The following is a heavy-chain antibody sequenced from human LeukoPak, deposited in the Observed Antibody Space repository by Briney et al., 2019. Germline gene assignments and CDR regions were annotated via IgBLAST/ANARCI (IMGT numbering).Heavy chain of an antibody. CDR3: AKEGRPNSGGGFFDY. Sequence: GGSLRPPCSAFGFSFRRFAMGWVRQAPGKGLGGVSTVNESGGRTYYADSVKGRFTMSRDNSRSTLYLQMNSLRAEDTAVYYCAKEGRPNSGGGFFDYWGQGTRVTVSS. CDR1: GFSFRRFA. CDR2: VNESGGRT. D-gene: IGHD5-12*01. V-gene: IGHV3-23*01. J-gene: IGHJ4*02.